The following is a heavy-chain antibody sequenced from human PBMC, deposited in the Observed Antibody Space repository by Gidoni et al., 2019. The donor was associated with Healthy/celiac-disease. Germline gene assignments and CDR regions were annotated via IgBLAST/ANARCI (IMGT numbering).Heavy chain of an antibody. V-gene: IGHV3-30-3*01. CDR2: ISYDGSIK. J-gene: IGHJ4*02. Sequence: QVQLVESGGGVVQPGRSLRLSCAASGFTLRSYAMHWVRQAPGKGLEGVAVISYDGSIKSYADSVKGRFTISRYNSKNTLYLQMISLRAEDTAVYYCARTLEAVVAANNPFDYWGQGTLVTVSS. CDR3: ARTLEAVVAANNPFDY. D-gene: IGHD2-15*01. CDR1: GFTLRSYA.